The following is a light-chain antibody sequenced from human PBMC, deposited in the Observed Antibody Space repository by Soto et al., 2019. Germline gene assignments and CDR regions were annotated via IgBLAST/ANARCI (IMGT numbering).Light chain of an antibody. CDR2: EVS. Sequence: QSALTQPPSASGSPGQSVSISCNGTSSDVGGYNYVSWYQQHPGKAPKLMIYEVSKRPSGVPDRFSGSKSGNTASLTVSGLQAEDEADYYCSSYAGSNNFVLFGGGTQLTVL. CDR3: SSYAGSNNFVL. J-gene: IGLJ2*01. V-gene: IGLV2-8*01. CDR1: SSDVGGYNY.